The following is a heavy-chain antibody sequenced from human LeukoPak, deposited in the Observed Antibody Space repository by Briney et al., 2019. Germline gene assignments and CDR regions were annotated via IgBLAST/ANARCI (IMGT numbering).Heavy chain of an antibody. J-gene: IGHJ6*03. CDR2: IYTSGST. CDR1: GGSISSGSYY. D-gene: IGHD5-12*01. CDR3: AGFSGYAFYYYYMDV. V-gene: IGHV4-61*02. Sequence: SETLSLTCTVSGGSISSGSYYWSWIRQPAGKGLEWIVRIYTSGSTNYNPSLKSRVTISVDTSRNQFSLKLSSVTAADTAVYYCAGFSGYAFYYYYMDVWGKGTTVTVSS.